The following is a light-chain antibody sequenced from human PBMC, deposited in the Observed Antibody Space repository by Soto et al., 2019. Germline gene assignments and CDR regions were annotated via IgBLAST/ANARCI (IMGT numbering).Light chain of an antibody. Sequence: EIVLTQSPGTLSLSPGEGATISCWASQTVSSNYLAWYQQRPGQAPRLIIYGASSRATGIPDRFSGSGSGTDFTLTISRLEPEDFAVYYCQQYGSSPRTFGQGTKVDI. J-gene: IGKJ1*01. CDR1: QTVSSNY. V-gene: IGKV3-20*01. CDR3: QQYGSSPRT. CDR2: GAS.